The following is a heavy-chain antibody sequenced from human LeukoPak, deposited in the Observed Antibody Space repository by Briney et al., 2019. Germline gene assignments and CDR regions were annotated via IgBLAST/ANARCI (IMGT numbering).Heavy chain of an antibody. CDR1: GFTFSTYW. D-gene: IGHD6-19*01. Sequence: GGSLRLSCAASGFTFSTYWMHWVRQASGKGLVWVSRINSDGISTNYADSVKGRFTISRDNAKNTLYLQMNTLRAEDTAVYYCARGAIAVAGPRRAFDIWGQGTMVTVSS. V-gene: IGHV3-74*01. J-gene: IGHJ3*02. CDR2: INSDGIST. CDR3: ARGAIAVAGPRRAFDI.